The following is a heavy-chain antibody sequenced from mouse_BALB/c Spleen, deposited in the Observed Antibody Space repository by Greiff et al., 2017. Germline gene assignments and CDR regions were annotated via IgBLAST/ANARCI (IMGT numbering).Heavy chain of an antibody. CDR2: ISSGGSYT. CDR1: GFTFSSYA. D-gene: IGHD2-1*01. J-gene: IGHJ2*01. CDR3: ARDTGGYGNYRYFDY. Sequence: EVKLMESGGGLVKPGGSLKLSCAASGFTFSSYAMSWVRQSPEKRLEWVAEISSGGSYTYYPDTVTGRFTISRDNAKNTLYLEMSSLRSEDTAMYYCARDTGGYGNYRYFDYWGQGTTLTVSA. V-gene: IGHV5-9-4*01.